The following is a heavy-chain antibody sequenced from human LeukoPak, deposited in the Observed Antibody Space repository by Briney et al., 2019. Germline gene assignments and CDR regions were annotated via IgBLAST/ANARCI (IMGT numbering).Heavy chain of an antibody. J-gene: IGHJ4*02. CDR2: IYYSGST. Sequence: SETLSLTCTVSGGSISSYYWSWLRQPPGKGLEWIGYIYYSGSTNYNPSLKSRVTISVDTSKNQFSLKLSSVTAADTAVYYCARAHSGSYYYFDYWGQGTLVTVSS. D-gene: IGHD1-26*01. CDR3: ARAHSGSYYYFDY. V-gene: IGHV4-59*01. CDR1: GGSISSYY.